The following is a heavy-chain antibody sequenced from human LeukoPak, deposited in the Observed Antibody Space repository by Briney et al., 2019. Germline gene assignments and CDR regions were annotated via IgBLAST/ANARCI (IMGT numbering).Heavy chain of an antibody. CDR3: ARDTASSWCRADYYYYYMDV. V-gene: IGHV3-21*01. Sequence: GGSLRPSCAASGFTFSSYSMNWVRQAPGKGLEWVSSISSSSSYIYYADSVKGRFTISRDNAKNSLYLQMNSLRAEDTAVYYCARDTASSWCRADYYYYYMDVWGRGTTVTVSS. CDR1: GFTFSSYS. J-gene: IGHJ6*03. D-gene: IGHD6-13*01. CDR2: ISSSSSYI.